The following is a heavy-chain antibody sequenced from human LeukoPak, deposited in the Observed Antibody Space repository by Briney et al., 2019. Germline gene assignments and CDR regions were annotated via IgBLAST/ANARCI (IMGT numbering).Heavy chain of an antibody. CDR1: GGSIGSYY. CDR3: ARGGPPGYYYDYYMDV. V-gene: IGHV4-59*01. CDR2: IYYSGST. Sequence: SETLSLTCTVSGGSIGSYYWSWLRQPPGKGLEWIGYIYYSGSTNYNPSLKSRVTISVDTSKNQFSLKMSSVTAADTAVYFCARGGPPGYYYDYYMDVWGKGTTVTISS. J-gene: IGHJ6*03.